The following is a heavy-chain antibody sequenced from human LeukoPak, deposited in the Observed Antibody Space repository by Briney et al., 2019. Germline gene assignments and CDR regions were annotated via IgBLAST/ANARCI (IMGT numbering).Heavy chain of an antibody. CDR1: GYTFTDYY. V-gene: IGHV1-2*02. D-gene: IGHD4-17*01. Sequence: ASVKVSCKASGYTFTDYYIHWVRQAPGQGLEWMGWINPDSGVTGFAQKFQGRVTMITDTSISTAYMELIRLRSDDTAVYYCARGMGDYGLHWGQGTLVTVSS. J-gene: IGHJ4*02. CDR2: INPDSGVT. CDR3: ARGMGDYGLH.